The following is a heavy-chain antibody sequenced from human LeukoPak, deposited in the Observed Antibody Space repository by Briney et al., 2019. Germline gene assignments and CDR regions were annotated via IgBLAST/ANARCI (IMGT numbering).Heavy chain of an antibody. V-gene: IGHV3-23*01. CDR2: GSGSGVST. CDR3: AKTYYYGSGSYFDY. CDR1: GFSFSSYA. J-gene: IGHJ4*02. D-gene: IGHD3-10*01. Sequence: PAFSLTLSCAASGFSFSSYAMRWLRQAPGKGLEWVSAGSGSGVSTYYADSVKGRFTISRDNSKNTLYLQMNSLRAEDTAVYYCAKTYYYGSGSYFDYWGQGTLVTVSS.